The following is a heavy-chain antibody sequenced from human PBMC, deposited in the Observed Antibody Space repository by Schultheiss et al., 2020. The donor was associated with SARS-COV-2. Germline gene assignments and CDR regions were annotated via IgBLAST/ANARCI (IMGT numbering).Heavy chain of an antibody. CDR2: IYYIGST. CDR1: GGSISSYY. D-gene: IGHD4-17*01. V-gene: IGHV4-59*08. Sequence: SETLSLTCTVSGGSISSYYWSWIRQPPGKGLEWIGYIYYIGSTNYNPSLKSRVTISVDTSKNQFSLKLSSVTAADTAVYYCARHSAVTSELDYWGQGTLVTVSS. J-gene: IGHJ4*02. CDR3: ARHSAVTSELDY.